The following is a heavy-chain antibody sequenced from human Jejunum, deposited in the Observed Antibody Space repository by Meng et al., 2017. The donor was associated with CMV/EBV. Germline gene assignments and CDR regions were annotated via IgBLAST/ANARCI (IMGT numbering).Heavy chain of an antibody. D-gene: IGHD4-23*01. CDR1: VNTNY. V-gene: IGHV3-66*02. CDR2: IYADQSGSST. CDR3: SRLGEWELINQSFDS. J-gene: IGHJ4*02. Sequence: VNTNYVSWVRQAPGKGLEWVSIIYADQSGSSTYYAGSAEGRFTISRDDSKNTVDLQMTGLTREDTAIYYCSRLGEWELINQSFDSWGQGTLVTVSS.